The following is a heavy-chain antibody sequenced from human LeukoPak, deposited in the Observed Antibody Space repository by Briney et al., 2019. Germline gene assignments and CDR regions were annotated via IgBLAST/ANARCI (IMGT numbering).Heavy chain of an antibody. CDR3: ASRPSGYFDY. J-gene: IGHJ4*02. D-gene: IGHD5-12*01. Sequence: SETLSLTCTVSGGSISNTFYYWGWIRQPPGKGLEWIGSINYSGSTYYSPSLKSRVTKSVDTSKNQFSLKLSSVTAADTAVYCCASRPSGYFDYWGQGTLVTVSS. CDR2: INYSGST. CDR1: GGSISNTFYY. V-gene: IGHV4-39*07.